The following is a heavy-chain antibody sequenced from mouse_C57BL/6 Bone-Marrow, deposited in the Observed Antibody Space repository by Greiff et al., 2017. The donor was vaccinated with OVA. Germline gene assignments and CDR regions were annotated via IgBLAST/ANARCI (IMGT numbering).Heavy chain of an antibody. CDR3: ARDYEAMDY. J-gene: IGHJ4*01. V-gene: IGHV1-50*01. CDR2: IDPSDSYT. CDR1: GYTFTSYW. Sequence: VQLQQSGAELVKPGASVKLSCKASGYTFTSYWMQWVKQRPGQGLEWIGEIDPSDSYTNYNQKFKGKATLTVDTSSSTAYMQLSSLTSEDSAGYYCARDYEAMDYWGQGTSVTVSA.